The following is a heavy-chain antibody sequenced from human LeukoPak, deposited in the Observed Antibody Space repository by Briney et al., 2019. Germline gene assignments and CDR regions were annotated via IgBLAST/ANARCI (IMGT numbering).Heavy chain of an antibody. J-gene: IGHJ3*02. Sequence: PGGSLRLSCAASGFTFSSYWMHWGRQAPGEGVVWGSRINRGSSKTYADSANGRLTVSNNNANNTLYPQMNRLRPEDTAVYYCATTTSMTSVADPFDIWGQGTMVTVSS. CDR3: ATTTSMTSVADPFDI. V-gene: IGHV3-74*03. CDR2: INRGSSK. CDR1: GFTFSSYW. D-gene: IGHD1-7*01.